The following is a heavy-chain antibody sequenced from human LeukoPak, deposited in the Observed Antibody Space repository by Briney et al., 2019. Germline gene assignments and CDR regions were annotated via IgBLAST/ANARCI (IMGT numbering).Heavy chain of an antibody. CDR3: ARVIRTSGYYSNPKSGSFDL. Sequence: SETLSLTCTVSGGSISSSSYYWGWIRQPPGKGLEWIGSIYYSGSTYYNPSLKGRVTISVDTSKNQFSLKLSSVTAADTAVYYCARVIRTSGYYSNPKSGSFDLWGQGSLVTVSS. CDR2: IYYSGST. V-gene: IGHV4-39*01. J-gene: IGHJ4*02. D-gene: IGHD3-3*01. CDR1: GGSISSSSYY.